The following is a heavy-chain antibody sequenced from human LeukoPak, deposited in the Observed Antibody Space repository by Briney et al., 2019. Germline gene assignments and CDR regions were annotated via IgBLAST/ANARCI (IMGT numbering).Heavy chain of an antibody. Sequence: GGSLRLSCAASGCTFSSYAMHWVRQAPGKGLEWVALISSAGRNKYYADFVKGRFTISRDNSKNTLYLQMNSLRAEDRAVYYCAREMGGNALDYWGQGTLVTVSS. V-gene: IGHV3-30*04. D-gene: IGHD2-15*01. J-gene: IGHJ4*02. CDR2: ISSAGRNK. CDR1: GCTFSSYA. CDR3: AREMGGNALDY.